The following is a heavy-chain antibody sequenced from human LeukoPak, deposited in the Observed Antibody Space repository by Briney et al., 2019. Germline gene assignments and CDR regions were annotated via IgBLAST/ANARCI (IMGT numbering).Heavy chain of an antibody. CDR3: ARGPYYHDNGPYYFDY. CDR1: GHTFTSYG. V-gene: IGHV1-18*01. Sequence: ASVKVSCKASGHTFTSYGISWVRQAPGQGLEWMGWISAYDGKRNYAQKLQGGVTMTTDTPTSTAYMELRSLRSDDTAVFFCARGPYYHDNGPYYFDYWGQGTLVTVSS. CDR2: ISAYDGKR. D-gene: IGHD3-22*01. J-gene: IGHJ4*02.